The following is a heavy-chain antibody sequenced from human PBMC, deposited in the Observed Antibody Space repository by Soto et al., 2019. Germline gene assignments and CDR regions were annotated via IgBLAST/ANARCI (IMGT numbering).Heavy chain of an antibody. D-gene: IGHD5-18*01. CDR1: GFTFDDHA. Sequence: GGSLRLSCAASGFTFDDHAMHWVRQAPGKGLEWVSGISWNSGSIGYADSVKGRFTISRDNAKNSLYLQMNSLRAENTALYYCAKDIGLFEDTAMVPDYWGQGTLVTVSS. V-gene: IGHV3-9*01. CDR2: ISWNSGSI. J-gene: IGHJ4*02. CDR3: AKDIGLFEDTAMVPDY.